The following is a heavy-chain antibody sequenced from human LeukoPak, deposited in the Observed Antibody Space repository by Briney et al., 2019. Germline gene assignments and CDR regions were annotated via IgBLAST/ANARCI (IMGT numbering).Heavy chain of an antibody. CDR1: GFTFSTYS. CDR3: AREEGKQQMEAFDY. V-gene: IGHV3-21*01. Sequence: GGSLRLSCAASGFTFSTYSMNWVRQAPGKGLEWVSSIGGSSTSIYYAGPVRGRFTISRDNAKTSLYLQMNSLRAEGTAVYYCAREEGKQQMEAFDYWGQGTLVTVSS. J-gene: IGHJ4*02. CDR2: IGGSSTSI. D-gene: IGHD6-13*01.